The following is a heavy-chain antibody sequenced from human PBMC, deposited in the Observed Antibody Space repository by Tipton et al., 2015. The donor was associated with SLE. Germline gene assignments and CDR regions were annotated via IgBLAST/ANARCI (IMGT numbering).Heavy chain of an antibody. CDR3: ARDGGGAYSGRHDY. Sequence: SLRLSCAASGFTFSDYYMSWIRQAPGKGLEWVSYISSSSNTVYYAESVKGRFTISRHNAKNSLYLQMSSLRAEDTAVYYCARDGGGAYSGRHDYWGQGTLVTVSS. J-gene: IGHJ4*02. V-gene: IGHV3-11*04. D-gene: IGHD1-26*01. CDR2: ISSSSNTV. CDR1: GFTFSDYY.